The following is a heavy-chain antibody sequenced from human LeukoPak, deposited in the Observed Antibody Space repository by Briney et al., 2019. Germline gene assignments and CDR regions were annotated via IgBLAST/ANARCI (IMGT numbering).Heavy chain of an antibody. V-gene: IGHV3-30*18. D-gene: IGHD3-22*01. CDR2: ISYDGTNE. CDR3: AKDFSYYYDTSGSSAFDI. CDR1: GFTFSLYR. J-gene: IGHJ3*02. Sequence: GRSLRLSCAASGFTFSLYRMHWIRQAPGKGLDSVAVISYDGTNEFYVDSVKGRFTISRDNSKSTLYLQMNSLKAEDTAVYYCAKDFSYYYDTSGSSAFDIWGQGTMVTVSS.